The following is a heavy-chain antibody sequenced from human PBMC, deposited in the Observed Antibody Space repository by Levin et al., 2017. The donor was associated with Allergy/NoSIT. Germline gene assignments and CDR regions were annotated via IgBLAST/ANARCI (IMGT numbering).Heavy chain of an antibody. Sequence: GESLKISCAASGFTFSSYAMHWVRQAPGKGLEWVAVISYDGSNKYYADSVKGRFTISRDNSKNTLYLQMNSLRAEDTAVYYCARDPWAYSNLYNWFDPWGQGTLVTVSS. CDR1: GFTFSSYA. J-gene: IGHJ5*02. CDR3: ARDPWAYSNLYNWFDP. D-gene: IGHD4-11*01. CDR2: ISYDGSNK. V-gene: IGHV3-30-3*01.